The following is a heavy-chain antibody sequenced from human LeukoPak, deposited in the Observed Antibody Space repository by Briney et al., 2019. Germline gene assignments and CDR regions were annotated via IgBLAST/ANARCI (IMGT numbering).Heavy chain of an antibody. CDR3: AGGQQLGY. D-gene: IGHD6-6*01. CDR2: IKPDGSER. Sequence: PGGSLRLSCAASGFTFSSVWVSWVRQAPGKGLEWVANIKPDGSERHYVDSVKGRFTISRDNTKNSLYLQMNTLRAEDTAVYYCAGGQQLGYWGQGTLVTVSS. CDR1: GFTFSSVW. V-gene: IGHV3-7*05. J-gene: IGHJ4*02.